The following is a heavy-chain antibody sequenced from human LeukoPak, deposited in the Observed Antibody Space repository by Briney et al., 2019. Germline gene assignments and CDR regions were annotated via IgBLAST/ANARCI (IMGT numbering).Heavy chain of an antibody. V-gene: IGHV4-59*12. CDR2: IYHSGST. Sequence: PSETLSLTCTVSGGSISSYYWSWIRQPPGKGLEWIGYIYHSGSTYYNPSLKSRVTISVDRSKNQFSLKLSSVTAADTAVYYCARDIVVVPAAIPTYAFDIWGQGTMVTVSS. CDR3: ARDIVVVPAAIPTYAFDI. D-gene: IGHD2-2*01. J-gene: IGHJ3*02. CDR1: GGSISSYY.